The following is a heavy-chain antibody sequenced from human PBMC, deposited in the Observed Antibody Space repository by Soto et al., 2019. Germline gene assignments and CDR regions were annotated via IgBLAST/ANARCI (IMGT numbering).Heavy chain of an antibody. J-gene: IGHJ6*04. CDR2: INSDGSST. CDR1: GFTFSSYW. V-gene: IGHV3-74*01. Sequence: EVQLVESGGGLVQPGGCLRLSCAASGFTFSSYWMHWVRQAQGKVLVWVSRINSDGSSTSYADSVKGRFTISRDNAKHTLYRQKNSLRAEDTAVYYCARGATLMDYGSGSSDGMDVWGKGTTVTVSS. D-gene: IGHD3-10*01. CDR3: ARGATLMDYGSGSSDGMDV.